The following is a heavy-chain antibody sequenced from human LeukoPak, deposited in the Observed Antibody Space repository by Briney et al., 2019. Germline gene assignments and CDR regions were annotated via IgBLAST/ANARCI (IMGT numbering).Heavy chain of an antibody. CDR1: GGSISSYY. J-gene: IGHJ4*02. Sequence: PSETLSLTCTVSGGSISSYYWSWIRQPPGKGLEWIGYIYYSGSTNYDPSLKSRVTISVDTSKNQFSLKLSSVTAADTAVYYCARQGGGEDYWGQGTLVTVSS. V-gene: IGHV4-59*08. D-gene: IGHD2-21*01. CDR3: ARQGGGEDY. CDR2: IYYSGST.